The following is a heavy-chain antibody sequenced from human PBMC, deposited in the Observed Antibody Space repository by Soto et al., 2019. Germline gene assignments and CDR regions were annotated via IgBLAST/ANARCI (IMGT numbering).Heavy chain of an antibody. CDR3: ARGGGLTGPRTWFDP. J-gene: IGHJ5*02. CDR2: INPSGGST. CDR1: GYTFTSYY. D-gene: IGHD1-20*01. V-gene: IGHV1-46*01. Sequence: QVQLVQSGAEVKKPGASVKVSCKASGYTFTSYYIHWVRQAPGQGLEWMGIINPSGGSTNYAQKFKGRVTMTTDTSTSTVYMELSNLRSEDTAVYYCARGGGLTGPRTWFDPWGQGTLVIVSS.